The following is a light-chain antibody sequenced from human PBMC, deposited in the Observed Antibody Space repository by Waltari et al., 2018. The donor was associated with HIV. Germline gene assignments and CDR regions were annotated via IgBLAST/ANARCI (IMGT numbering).Light chain of an antibody. CDR2: DAS. J-gene: IGKJ4*01. CDR1: QSVSSY. V-gene: IGKV3-11*01. Sequence: EIVLTQSPVTLSLTPGEIATLSCRASQSVSSYLAWYQQKPGQVPRLLIYDASNRATGIPARFSGSGSGTDFTLTISSLEPEDFAVYYCQQRSNWPLTFGGGTKVEIK. CDR3: QQRSNWPLT.